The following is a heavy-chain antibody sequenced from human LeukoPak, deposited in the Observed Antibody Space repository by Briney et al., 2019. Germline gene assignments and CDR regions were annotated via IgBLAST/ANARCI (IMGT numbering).Heavy chain of an antibody. CDR2: ISSSGSTI. D-gene: IGHD5-18*01. J-gene: IGHJ5*02. Sequence: SGGSLRLSCAASGFTFCSYEMNWVRQAPGKGLEWVSYISSSGSTIYYADSVKGRFTISRDNAKNSLFLQMNSLRGEDTAVYYCAKVRDLDTVLGRFDNWGQGTLVTVSS. CDR1: GFTFCSYE. V-gene: IGHV3-48*03. CDR3: AKVRDLDTVLGRFDN.